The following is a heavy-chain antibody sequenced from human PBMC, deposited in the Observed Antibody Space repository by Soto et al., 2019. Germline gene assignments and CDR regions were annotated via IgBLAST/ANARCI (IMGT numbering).Heavy chain of an antibody. V-gene: IGHV6-1*01. D-gene: IGHD4-17*01. Sequence: SQTLSLTCATSGDSVSSNSAAWNWIRQSPSRGLEWLGRTYYRSKWYNDYAVSVKSRITINPDTSKNQFSLQLNSVTPEDTAVYYCARDILKAGLRGFYYYYGMDVWGQGTTVTVSS. J-gene: IGHJ6*02. CDR3: ARDILKAGLRGFYYYYGMDV. CDR1: GDSVSSNSAA. CDR2: TYYRSKWYN.